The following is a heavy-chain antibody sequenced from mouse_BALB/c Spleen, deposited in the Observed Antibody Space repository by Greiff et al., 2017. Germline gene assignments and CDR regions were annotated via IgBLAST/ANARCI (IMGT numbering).Heavy chain of an antibody. D-gene: IGHD2-4*01. CDR1: GYSITSDYA. CDR2: ISYSGST. V-gene: IGHV3-2*02. CDR3: ARSGYDYDGSPFDY. J-gene: IGHJ2*01. Sequence: EVKLQESGPGLVKPSQSLSLTCTVTGYSITSDYAWNWIRQFPGNKLEWMGYISYSGSTSYNPSLKSRISITRDTSKNQFFLQLNSVTTEDTATYYCARSGYDYDGSPFDYWGQGTTLTVSS.